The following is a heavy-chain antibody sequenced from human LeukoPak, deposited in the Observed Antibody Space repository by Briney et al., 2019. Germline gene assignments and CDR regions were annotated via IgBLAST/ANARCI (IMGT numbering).Heavy chain of an antibody. V-gene: IGHV1-24*01. Sequence: ASVKVSCKVSGYTLTELSMHWVRQAPGKGLEWMGGFDPEDGETIYAQKFQGGVTMTEDTSTDTAYMELSSLRSEDTAVYYCATVPLDYYGSGSYYDYWGQGTLVTVSS. J-gene: IGHJ4*02. CDR2: FDPEDGET. CDR3: ATVPLDYYGSGSYYDY. CDR1: GYTLTELS. D-gene: IGHD3-10*01.